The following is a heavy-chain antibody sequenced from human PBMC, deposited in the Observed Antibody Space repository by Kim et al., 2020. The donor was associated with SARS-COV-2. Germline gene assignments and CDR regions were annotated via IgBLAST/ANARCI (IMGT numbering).Heavy chain of an antibody. J-gene: IGHJ4*02. CDR1: GFTFSSYG. D-gene: IGHD3-22*01. V-gene: IGHV3-33*01. CDR2: IWYDGSNK. Sequence: GGSLRLSCAASGFTFSSYGMHWVRQAPGKGLEWVAVIWYDGSNKYYADSVKGRFTISRDNSKNTLYLQMNSLRAEDTAVYYCARDRTYDSPLFDYWGQGTLVTVSS. CDR3: ARDRTYDSPLFDY.